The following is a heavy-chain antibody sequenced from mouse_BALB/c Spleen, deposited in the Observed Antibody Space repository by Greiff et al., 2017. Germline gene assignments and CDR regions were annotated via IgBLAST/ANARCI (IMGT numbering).Heavy chain of an antibody. D-gene: IGHD1-1*01. Sequence: EVQRVESGGGLVQPGGSRKLSCAASGFTFSDYGMAWVRQAPGKGPEWVAFISNLAYSIYYADTVTGRFTISRENAKNTLYLEMSSLRSEDTAMYYCARGNNYYGSSYVGFDYWGQGTTLTVSS. CDR2: ISNLAYSI. J-gene: IGHJ2*01. V-gene: IGHV5-15*02. CDR1: GFTFSDYG. CDR3: ARGNNYYGSSYVGFDY.